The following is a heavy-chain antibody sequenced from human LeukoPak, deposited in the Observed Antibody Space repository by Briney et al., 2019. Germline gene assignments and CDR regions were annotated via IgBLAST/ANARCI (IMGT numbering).Heavy chain of an antibody. V-gene: IGHV3-30*02. Sequence: AWSLRLSCAASAVTSRKYGMRSVRQPPPKGGEWVAFIRYDGTSQYYAASVKGRVTISRDNSKSTFFLQMNSLRTEDTALYYCAKVVYCTGNGCFGEYFQDWGRGGLVTVP. CDR3: AKVVYCTGNGCFGEYFQD. D-gene: IGHD2-8*02. CDR1: AVTSRKYG. CDR2: IRYDGTSQ. J-gene: IGHJ1*01.